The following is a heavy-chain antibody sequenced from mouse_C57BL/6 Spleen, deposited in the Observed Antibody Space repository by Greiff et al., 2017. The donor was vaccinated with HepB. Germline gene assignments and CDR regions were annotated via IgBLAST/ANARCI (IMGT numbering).Heavy chain of an antibody. Sequence: VQLKESGPGLVKPSQSLSLTCSVTGYSITSGYYWNWIRQFPGNKLEWMGYISYDGSTNYNPSLKNRISITRDTSKNQFFLKLNSVTTEDTATYYCAREDGYYSDAYWGQGTLVTVSA. CDR3: AREDGYYSDAY. CDR2: ISYDGST. D-gene: IGHD2-3*01. J-gene: IGHJ3*01. CDR1: GYSITSGYY. V-gene: IGHV3-6*01.